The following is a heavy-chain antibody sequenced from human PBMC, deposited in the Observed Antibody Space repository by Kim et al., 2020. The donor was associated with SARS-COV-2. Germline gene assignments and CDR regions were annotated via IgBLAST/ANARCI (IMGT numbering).Heavy chain of an antibody. V-gene: IGHV3-73*01. J-gene: IGHJ3*02. D-gene: IGHD6-13*01. CDR3: TRVPPYSNSWWDAFDI. Sequence: SVKSRFTISRDVSKKPAYLQMNSLKTEDTAIYYCTRVPPYSNSWWDAFDIWGQGTMVTVSS.